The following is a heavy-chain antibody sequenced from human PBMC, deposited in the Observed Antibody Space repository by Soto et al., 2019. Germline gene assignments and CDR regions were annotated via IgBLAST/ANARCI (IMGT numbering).Heavy chain of an antibody. CDR3: ARGVSKGWWGTVTLDY. D-gene: IGHD4-4*01. J-gene: IGHJ4*02. Sequence: EASVKVSCKASGYTFTGYYMHWVRQAPGQGLEWMGWINPNSGGTNYAQKFQGWVTMTRDTSISTAYMELSRLRSDDTAVYYCARGVSKGWWGTVTLDYWGQGTLVTVSS. CDR1: GYTFTGYY. CDR2: INPNSGGT. V-gene: IGHV1-2*04.